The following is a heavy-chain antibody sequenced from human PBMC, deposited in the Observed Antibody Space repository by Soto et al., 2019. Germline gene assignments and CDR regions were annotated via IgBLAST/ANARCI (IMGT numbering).Heavy chain of an antibody. CDR2: ISGSGGST. CDR1: GFTFSSYA. V-gene: IGHV3-23*01. Sequence: SLRLSCAASGFTFSSYAMSWVRQAPGKGLEWVSAISGSGGSTYYADSVKGRFTISRDNSKNTLYLQMNSLRAEDTAVYYCAKDGLGYQLLYPWFDPWDQGTLVTVSA. CDR3: AKDGLGYQLLYPWFDP. J-gene: IGHJ5*02. D-gene: IGHD2-2*02.